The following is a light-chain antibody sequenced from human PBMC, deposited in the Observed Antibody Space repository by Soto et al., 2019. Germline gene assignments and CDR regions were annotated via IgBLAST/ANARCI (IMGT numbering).Light chain of an antibody. Sequence: DIVMTQSPDSLAVSLGERATINCKSSQSVLYSPNNKNYLAWYQQKPGQPPKLLIYWASTRESGVPDRFSGSGSGTDFTLTISGLQAEDVAVYYCQQYYRTRTFGQGTKVEIK. V-gene: IGKV4-1*01. CDR2: WAS. CDR3: QQYYRTRT. J-gene: IGKJ1*01. CDR1: QSVLYSPNNKNY.